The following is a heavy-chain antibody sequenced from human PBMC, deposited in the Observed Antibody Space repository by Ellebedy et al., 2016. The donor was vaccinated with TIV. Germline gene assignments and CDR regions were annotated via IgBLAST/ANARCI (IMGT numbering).Heavy chain of an antibody. CDR2: ISYDGSNK. Sequence: GGSLRLXXAASGFTFSSYAMHWVRQAPGKGLEWVAVISYDGSNKYYADSVKGRFTISRDNSKNTLYLQMNSLRADDTAVYYCARSFLNPGIAAARKSYYYYYGMDVWGQGTTVTVSS. V-gene: IGHV3-30-3*01. CDR1: GFTFSSYA. D-gene: IGHD6-13*01. J-gene: IGHJ6*02. CDR3: ARSFLNPGIAAARKSYYYYYGMDV.